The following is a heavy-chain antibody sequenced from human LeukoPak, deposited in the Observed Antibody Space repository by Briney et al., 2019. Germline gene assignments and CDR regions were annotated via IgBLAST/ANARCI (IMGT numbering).Heavy chain of an antibody. V-gene: IGHV4-39*07. D-gene: IGHD6-13*01. CDR2: IYYSGST. CDR1: GGSISSSSYY. CDR3: ARVGASSSWYGGDYFDY. Sequence: SETLSLTCSVSGGSISSSSYYWGWIRQPPGKGLEWIGSIYYSGSTYYNPSLKSRVTISVDTSKNQFSLKLSSVTAADTAVYYCARVGASSSWYGGDYFDYWGQGTLVTVSS. J-gene: IGHJ4*02.